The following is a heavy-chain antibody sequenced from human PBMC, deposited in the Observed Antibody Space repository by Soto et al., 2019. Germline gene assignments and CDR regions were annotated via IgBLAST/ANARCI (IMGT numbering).Heavy chain of an antibody. CDR3: AKDGSKGSSWYFY. Sequence: EVQLLESGGGLVQPGGSLRLSCAASGFTFSSYAMSWVRQAPGKGLEWVSTISGSGGSTYYADSVKGRFTISRDNSKNTLYLQMNSPRAEATAVYYCAKDGSKGSSWYFYWGQGTLVTVSS. CDR1: GFTFSSYA. V-gene: IGHV3-23*01. CDR2: ISGSGGST. J-gene: IGHJ4*02. D-gene: IGHD6-13*01.